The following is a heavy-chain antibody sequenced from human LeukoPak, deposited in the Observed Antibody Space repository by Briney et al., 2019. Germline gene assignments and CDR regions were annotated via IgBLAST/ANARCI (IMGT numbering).Heavy chain of an antibody. CDR3: ARDREAYSSSFYEYYFDY. CDR2: ITYNSGTI. CDR1: GFTFRSYA. J-gene: IGHJ4*02. V-gene: IGHV3-48*01. D-gene: IGHD6-13*01. Sequence: PGGSLRLSCAASGFTFRSYAMQWVRQAPGKGLEWVSYITYNSGTIFYADSVKGRFTISRDNSKNTLYLQMNSLRTEDTAVYYCARDREAYSSSFYEYYFDYWGQGTLVTVSS.